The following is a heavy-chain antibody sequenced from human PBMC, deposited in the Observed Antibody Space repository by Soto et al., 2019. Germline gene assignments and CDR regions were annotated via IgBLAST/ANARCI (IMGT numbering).Heavy chain of an antibody. CDR3: AGRSWSGYYTYFDY. D-gene: IGHD3-3*01. CDR2: INHGGGT. V-gene: IGHV4-34*02. CDR1: GGSFSGYY. Sequence: QVQLQQWGAGLLKPSETLSLTCAVYGGSFSGYYWSWIRQPPGKGLEWIGEINHGGGTNYNPSLKSRVTISVDTSKNQFSLKLSSVTAADTAVYYCAGRSWSGYYTYFDYWGQGTLVTVSS. J-gene: IGHJ4*02.